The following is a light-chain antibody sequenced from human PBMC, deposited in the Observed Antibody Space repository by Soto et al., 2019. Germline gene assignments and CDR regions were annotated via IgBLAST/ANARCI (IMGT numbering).Light chain of an antibody. J-gene: IGKJ2*01. Sequence: AIQLTQPPSSLSASVGDRVIITCRASQDIRKDLAWYQQKPGKAPQILIYGASTLQTGVASRFSGSGSATDFTLTISSLQPEDSAAYYCLQDYNYPFTFGQGTKVDIK. V-gene: IGKV1-6*01. CDR1: QDIRKD. CDR3: LQDYNYPFT. CDR2: GAS.